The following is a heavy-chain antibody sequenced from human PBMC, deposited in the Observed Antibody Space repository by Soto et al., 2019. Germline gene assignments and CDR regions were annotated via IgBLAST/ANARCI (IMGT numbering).Heavy chain of an antibody. Sequence: QVQLQESGPGLVKPSETLSLTCTVSGGSLSSYYWSWIRQPPGKRLEWIGYIFYSGSTNYNPSLXSGAXIXIDTSKNQFSRKLSSVTAADPAVYYCARRYGGAFDFWGHGTMVTVSS. J-gene: IGHJ3*01. V-gene: IGHV4-59*08. D-gene: IGHD3-10*01. CDR1: GGSLSSYY. CDR3: ARRYGGAFDF. CDR2: IFYSGST.